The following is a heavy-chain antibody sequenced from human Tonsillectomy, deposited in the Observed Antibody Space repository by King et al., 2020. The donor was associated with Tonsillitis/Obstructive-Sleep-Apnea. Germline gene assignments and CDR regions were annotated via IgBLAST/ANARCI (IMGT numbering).Heavy chain of an antibody. CDR1: GGSIRGGGHY. J-gene: IGHJ6*03. Sequence: VQLQESGPGLVRPSQTLSLTCTVSGGSIRGGGHYWSWIRQHPGKGLEWIGYISDRGSTSYNPSLSSRVSISEDTSNNQLSLSLSSVTAADTAVYYCARDGAGFGTRDNCYTPGYLDVWRRGTTVTVSS. CDR3: ARDGAGFGTRDNCYTPGYLDV. V-gene: IGHV4-31*03. D-gene: IGHD1-1*01. CDR2: ISDRGST.